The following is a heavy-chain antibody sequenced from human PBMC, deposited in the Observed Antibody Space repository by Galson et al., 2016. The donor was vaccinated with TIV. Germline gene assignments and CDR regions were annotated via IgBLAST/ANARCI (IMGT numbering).Heavy chain of an antibody. CDR3: ARDLGLGVFDV. V-gene: IGHV4-59*01. D-gene: IGHD7-27*01. CDR1: SDSIFNFY. J-gene: IGHJ3*01. CDR2: ISDSGRS. Sequence: SETLSLTCTISSDSIFNFYVSWIRQPPGKGLEWIAYISDSGRSNKSPSLESRVTRSVDTSKKQISLKLKSVTAADAAVYYCARDLGLGVFDVWGQGTMVSVSS.